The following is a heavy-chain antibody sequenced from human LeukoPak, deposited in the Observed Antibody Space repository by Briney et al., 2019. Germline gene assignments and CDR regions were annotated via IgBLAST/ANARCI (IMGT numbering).Heavy chain of an antibody. J-gene: IGHJ5*01. CDR1: GGSISDYY. CDR3: AGDMRGSAKVWFDS. Sequence: SETLSLTCTVSGGSISDYYWNWIRQPPGKGLEWIAYVHYGGTTKYNPSLQSRVTTAVAMSKKEVSLRLDSVTAADTAVYYCAGDMRGSAKVWFDSWGQGALVIVSS. CDR2: VHYGGTT. V-gene: IGHV4-59*12. D-gene: IGHD3-10*01.